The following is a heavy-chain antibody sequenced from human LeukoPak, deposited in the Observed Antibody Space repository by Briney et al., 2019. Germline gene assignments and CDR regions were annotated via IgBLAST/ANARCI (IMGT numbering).Heavy chain of an antibody. CDR3: ARDRVYGDPTGVFDY. D-gene: IGHD4-17*01. V-gene: IGHV1-3*01. J-gene: IGHJ4*02. Sequence: KFQGRVTITRDTSASTAYMELSSLRSEDTAVYYCARDRVYGDPTGVFDYWGQGTLVTVSS.